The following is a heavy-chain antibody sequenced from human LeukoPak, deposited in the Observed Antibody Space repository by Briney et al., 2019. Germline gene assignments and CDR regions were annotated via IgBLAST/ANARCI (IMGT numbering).Heavy chain of an antibody. CDR3: ARGIVGPTGDY. CDR2: INSDGSTT. Sequence: PGGSLRLSCVVSGFXFSNYWMHWVRQAPGKGLMWVSRINSDGSTTSYAASVKGRFTISRDNAKNTLYLQMNSLRAEDTAVYYCARGIVGPTGDYWGQGTLVTVSS. CDR1: GFXFSNYW. V-gene: IGHV3-74*01. J-gene: IGHJ4*02. D-gene: IGHD1-26*01.